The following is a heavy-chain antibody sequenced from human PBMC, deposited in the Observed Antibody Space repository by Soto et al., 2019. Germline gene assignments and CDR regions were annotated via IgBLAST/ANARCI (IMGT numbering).Heavy chain of an antibody. D-gene: IGHD5-18*01. V-gene: IGHV3-30*18. CDR1: GFTFSSYG. Sequence: QVQLVESGGGVVQPGRSLRLSCAASGFTFSSYGMHWVRQAPGKGLEWVAVISYDGSNKYYADSVKGRFTISRDNSKNTLYLQMNSLRAEDTAVYYCAKDRGSDWPLWSLSYYFDYWGQGTLVTVSS. CDR3: AKDRGSDWPLWSLSYYFDY. J-gene: IGHJ4*02. CDR2: ISYDGSNK.